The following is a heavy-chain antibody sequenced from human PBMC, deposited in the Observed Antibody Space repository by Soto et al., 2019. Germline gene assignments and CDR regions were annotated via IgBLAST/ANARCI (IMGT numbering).Heavy chain of an antibody. Sequence: PGGSLRLSCAASGFTFSSYAMSWVRQAPGKGLEWVSAISGSGGSTYYADSVKGRFTISRDNSKNTLYLQMNSLRAEDTAVYYCAKVRHGAAAGQVSDGLNLFDPWGQGTLVTVSS. CDR3: AKVRHGAAAGQVSDGLNLFDP. CDR2: ISGSGGST. CDR1: GFTFSSYA. D-gene: IGHD6-13*01. V-gene: IGHV3-23*01. J-gene: IGHJ5*02.